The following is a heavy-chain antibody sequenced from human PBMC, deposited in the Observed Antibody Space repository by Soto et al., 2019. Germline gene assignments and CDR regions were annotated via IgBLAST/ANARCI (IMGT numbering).Heavy chain of an antibody. CDR3: AGSADYFDY. CDR1: GYTFTSYG. Sequence: QVQLVQSGAEVKKPGASVKVSCKASGYTFTSYGISWVRQAPGQGLEWMGWISAYNGNTNYAQKLEGRVTITTVTSTSTAYMELRRLRSDVTAVYSCAGSADYFDYCGQGTLVTVSS. D-gene: IGHD6-19*01. CDR2: ISAYNGNT. V-gene: IGHV1-18*01. J-gene: IGHJ4*02.